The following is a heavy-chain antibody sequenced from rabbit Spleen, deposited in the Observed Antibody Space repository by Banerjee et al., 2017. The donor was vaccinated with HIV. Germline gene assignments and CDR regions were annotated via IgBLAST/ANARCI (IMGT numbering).Heavy chain of an antibody. D-gene: IGHD2-1*01. CDR3: YICSGAVSGVIRGYCFNL. V-gene: IGHV1S40*01. J-gene: IGHJ4*01. CDR1: GFSFSSVYY. Sequence: QSLEESGGDLVKPGASLTLTCTASGFSFSSVYYMCWVRQAPGKGLEWIACISGSSSRITKFTNSATGPYASSNTSTTSLTPLILQLTILNTAANFSYICSGAVSGVIRGYCFNLWGQGTLVTVS. CDR2: ISGSSSRIT.